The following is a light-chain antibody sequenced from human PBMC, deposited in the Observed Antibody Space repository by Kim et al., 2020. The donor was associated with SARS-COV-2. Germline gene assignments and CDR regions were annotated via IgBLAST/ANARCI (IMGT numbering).Light chain of an antibody. J-gene: IGLJ3*02. CDR2: YDS. CDR3: QVWDSSSDHPV. V-gene: IGLV3-21*04. CDR1: NLGSKS. Sequence: SYELTQPPSVSVAPGKTARITCGGNNLGSKSVHWYQQKPGQAPVLVIYYDSDRPSGLPERFSGSNSGNTATLTISRVEAGDEADYYCQVWDSSSDHPVFG.